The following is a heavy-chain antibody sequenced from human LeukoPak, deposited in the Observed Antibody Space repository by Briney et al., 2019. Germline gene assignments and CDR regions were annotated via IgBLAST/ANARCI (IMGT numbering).Heavy chain of an antibody. Sequence: AGGSLRLSCAASGFTFSSYGMHWVRQAPGKGLEWVAFIRYDGSNKYYADSVKGRFTSSRDNSKNTLYLQMNSLRAEDTAVYYCAKDSKSFSRLHLTGSHFDYWGQGTLVTVSS. V-gene: IGHV3-30*02. CDR2: IRYDGSNK. CDR3: AKDSKSFSRLHLTGSHFDY. CDR1: GFTFSSYG. D-gene: IGHD3-10*01. J-gene: IGHJ4*02.